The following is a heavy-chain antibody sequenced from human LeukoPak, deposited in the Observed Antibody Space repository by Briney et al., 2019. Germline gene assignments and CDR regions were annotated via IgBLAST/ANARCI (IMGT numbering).Heavy chain of an antibody. D-gene: IGHD3-22*01. CDR1: GGSISSSNYY. CDR2: IFYSGNT. V-gene: IGHV4-39*01. Sequence: SETLSLTCTVSGGSISSSNYYWGWIRQPPGKGLEWIGSIFYSGNTYYNPSLNSRVTISVDTSRNQFSLKLSSVTAADTAVYNCARHVYYHDSSGYYYYFDYWGQGSLVTVSS. J-gene: IGHJ4*02. CDR3: ARHVYYHDSSGYYYYFDY.